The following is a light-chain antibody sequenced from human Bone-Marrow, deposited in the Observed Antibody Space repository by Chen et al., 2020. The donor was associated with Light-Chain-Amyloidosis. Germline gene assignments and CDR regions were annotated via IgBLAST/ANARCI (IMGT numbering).Light chain of an antibody. CDR1: QTISSNY. J-gene: IGKJ4*01. V-gene: IGKV3-20*01. CDR3: QQYGTSPLT. CDR2: GSS. Sequence: EIVLTQSPGTLSLSPGEGANLSCRASQTISSNYLTWYQQKFGQAPRLLIYGSSSRATGIPDRFTGSGSATAFTLTINRLEPEDFAMYYCQQYGTSPLTFGGGTKVEIK.